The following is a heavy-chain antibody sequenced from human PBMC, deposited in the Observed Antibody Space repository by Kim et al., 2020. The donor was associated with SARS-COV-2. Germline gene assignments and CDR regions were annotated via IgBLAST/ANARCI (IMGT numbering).Heavy chain of an antibody. CDR1: GFTFSSYG. CDR2: ISYDGSNK. CDR3: AKDQSWVGVPAAISPPGY. D-gene: IGHD2-2*01. J-gene: IGHJ4*02. V-gene: IGHV3-30*18. Sequence: GGSLRLSCAASGFTFSSYGMHWVRQAPGKGLEWVAVISYDGSNKYYADSVKGRFTISRDNSKNTLYLQMNSLRAEDTAVYYCAKDQSWVGVPAAISPPGYWGQGTLVTVSS.